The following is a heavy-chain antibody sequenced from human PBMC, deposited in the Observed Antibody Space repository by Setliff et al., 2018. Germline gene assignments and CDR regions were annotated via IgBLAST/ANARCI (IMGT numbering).Heavy chain of an antibody. CDR2: IDPSGST. D-gene: IGHD1-26*01. Sequence: SETLSLTCTVSGGSISSGSHYWTWIRQPTGKRLEWIGHIDPSGSTTYNPSVKSRVTISPDTSKNHFSLKVNSVTAADTALYYCARSPSSGAYWNPRPFYSDYWGQGTLVTVSS. V-gene: IGHV4-61*09. J-gene: IGHJ4*02. CDR3: ARSPSSGAYWNPRPFYSDY. CDR1: GGSISSGSHY.